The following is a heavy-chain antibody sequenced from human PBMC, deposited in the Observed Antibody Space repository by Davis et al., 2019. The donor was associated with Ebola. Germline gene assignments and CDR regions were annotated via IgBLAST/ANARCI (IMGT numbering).Heavy chain of an antibody. CDR3: ARAVFHEVLDY. CDR2: ISGSGVSL. J-gene: IGHJ4*02. D-gene: IGHD3-3*01. V-gene: IGHV3-23*01. Sequence: PGGSLRLSCVDSGFTFSNDAMSWVRQVPGKGLEWLSCISGSGVSLYYADSVKGRFTTSRDNSENTLYLQMNSLTADDTAVYYCARAVFHEVLDYWGQGTPVTVSS. CDR1: GFTFSNDA.